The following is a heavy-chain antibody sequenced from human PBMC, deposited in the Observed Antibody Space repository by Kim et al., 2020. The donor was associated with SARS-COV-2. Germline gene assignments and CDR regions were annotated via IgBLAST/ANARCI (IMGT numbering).Heavy chain of an antibody. CDR2: INHSGST. Sequence: SETLSLTCAVYGGSFSGYYWSWIRQPPGKGLEWIGEINHSGSTNYNPSLKSRVTISVDTSKNQFSLKLSSVTAADTAVYYCARGYDYWGQGTLVTVSS. V-gene: IGHV4-34*01. CDR1: GGSFSGYY. CDR3: ARGYDY. J-gene: IGHJ4*02.